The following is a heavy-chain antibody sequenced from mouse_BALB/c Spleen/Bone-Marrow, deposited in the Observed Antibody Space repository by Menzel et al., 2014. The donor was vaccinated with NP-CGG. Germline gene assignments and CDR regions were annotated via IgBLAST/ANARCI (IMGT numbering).Heavy chain of an antibody. Sequence: VQLQESGAELVRPGTSVKVSCKASGYDFSNYLIEWVKRRPGQGLEWIGVINPGSGNSNYNERFKGKATLTADKSSSTAYIHLNSLTSDDSAVYFCARHDGYLDYWGQGTSLTVSS. CDR3: ARHDGYLDY. CDR2: INPGSGNS. D-gene: IGHD2-3*01. CDR1: GYDFSNYL. J-gene: IGHJ2*02. V-gene: IGHV1-54*01.